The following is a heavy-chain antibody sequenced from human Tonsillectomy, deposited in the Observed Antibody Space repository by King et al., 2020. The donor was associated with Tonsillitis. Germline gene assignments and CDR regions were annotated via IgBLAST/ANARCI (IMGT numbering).Heavy chain of an antibody. D-gene: IGHD2-2*01. Sequence: VQLVQSGAEVKKPGSSVKVSCKASGGTFSSYAIGWVRQAPGQGLEWMGGIIPIFGTANYAQKFQGRVTITADESTSTAYMELSSLRSEDTAVYYCAGNSDIVVVPAAFDYWGQGTLVTVSS. CDR2: IIPIFGTA. V-gene: IGHV1-69*12. CDR1: GGTFSSYA. CDR3: AGNSDIVVVPAAFDY. J-gene: IGHJ4*02.